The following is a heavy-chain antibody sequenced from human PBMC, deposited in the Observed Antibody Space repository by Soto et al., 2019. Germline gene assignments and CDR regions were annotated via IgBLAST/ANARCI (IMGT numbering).Heavy chain of an antibody. CDR2: IIPIFGTA. CDR3: ARDDWNRDYYYGMDV. CDR1: GGTFSSYA. Sequence: QVQLVQSGAEVKKPGSSVKVSCKASGGTFSSYAISWVRQAPGQGLEWMGGIIPIFGTANYAQKFQGRVTITADESTSTAYIELSSLRSEDTAAYYCARDDWNRDYYYGMDVWGQGTTVTVSS. D-gene: IGHD1-1*01. V-gene: IGHV1-69*01. J-gene: IGHJ6*02.